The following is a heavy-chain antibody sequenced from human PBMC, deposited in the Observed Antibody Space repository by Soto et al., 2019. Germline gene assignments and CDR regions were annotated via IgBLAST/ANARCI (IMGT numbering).Heavy chain of an antibody. Sequence: PGGSLRLSCAASGFTFSSYGMHWVRQAPGKGLEWVAVIWYDGSIKYYADSVKGRFTISRDNSKNTLYLQMNSLRAEDTAVYYCAREFTPYYYYGMDVWGQGTTVTVSS. J-gene: IGHJ6*02. V-gene: IGHV3-33*01. CDR3: AREFTPYYYYGMDV. CDR1: GFTFSSYG. CDR2: IWYDGSIK. D-gene: IGHD2-15*01.